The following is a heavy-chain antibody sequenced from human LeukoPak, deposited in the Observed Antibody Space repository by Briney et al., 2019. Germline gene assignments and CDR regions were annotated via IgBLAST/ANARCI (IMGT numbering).Heavy chain of an antibody. D-gene: IGHD3-16*01. Sequence: SETLSLTCTVSGGSISSHYWSWIRQPPGKGLEWIGDIYYSGSTNYNPSLKSRVTISVDTSKNQLSLKLRSVTAADTAVYYCARFGMINYYYYMDVWGKGTTVTVSS. J-gene: IGHJ6*03. CDR1: GGSISSHY. V-gene: IGHV4-59*11. CDR2: IYYSGST. CDR3: ARFGMINYYYYMDV.